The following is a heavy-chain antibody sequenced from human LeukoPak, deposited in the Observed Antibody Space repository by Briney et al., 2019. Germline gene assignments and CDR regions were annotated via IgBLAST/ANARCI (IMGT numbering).Heavy chain of an antibody. D-gene: IGHD4-17*01. CDR3: AKDLTRSHGYGDWDAFDI. V-gene: IGHV3-43D*03. CDR1: GFTFDDYA. Sequence: PGGSLRLSCAASGFTFDDYAMHWVRQAPGKGLEWVSLISWDGGSTYYADSVRGRFTISRDNSKNSLYLQMNSLRAEDTALYYCAKDLTRSHGYGDWDAFDIWGQGTMVTVSS. J-gene: IGHJ3*02. CDR2: ISWDGGST.